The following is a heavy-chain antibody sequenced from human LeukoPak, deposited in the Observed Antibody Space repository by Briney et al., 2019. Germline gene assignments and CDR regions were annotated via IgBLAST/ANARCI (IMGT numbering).Heavy chain of an antibody. D-gene: IGHD3-3*01. J-gene: IGHJ2*01. Sequence: SQTLSLTCTVSGGSISSGGYYWSWIRQHPGKGLEWIGYIYYSGSTNYNPSLKSRVTISVDTSKNQFSLKLSSVTAADTAVYYCARHGHDRYDFWSDQYWYFDLWGRGTLVTVSS. CDR1: GGSISSGGYY. V-gene: IGHV4-31*03. CDR3: ARHGHDRYDFWSDQYWYFDL. CDR2: IYYSGST.